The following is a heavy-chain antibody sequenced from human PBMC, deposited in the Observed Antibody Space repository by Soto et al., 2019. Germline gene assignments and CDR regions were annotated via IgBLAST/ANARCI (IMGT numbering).Heavy chain of an antibody. J-gene: IGHJ4*02. CDR3: SRAPFDSSGYFAY. CDR1: GFTFSRYS. CDR2: ISYDETNE. Sequence: LRLSCAASGFTFSRYSMHWVRQAPGKGLEWVAAISYDETNESYADSVKGRFTISRDISKNTMFLQMNSLRPEDTAVYFCSRAPFDSSGYFAYWGLGTLVTVSS. D-gene: IGHD3-22*01. V-gene: IGHV3-30-3*01.